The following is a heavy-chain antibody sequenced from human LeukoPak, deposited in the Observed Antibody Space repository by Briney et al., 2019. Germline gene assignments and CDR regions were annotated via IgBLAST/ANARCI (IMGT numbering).Heavy chain of an antibody. J-gene: IGHJ4*02. Sequence: GGSLRLSCVVSGFAVSSNYMNWIRQAPGKGLEWVSFISSSSSYTKYADSVKGRFTISRDNAKNSLHLQMNSLRAEDTAVYYCARDYPTTKGPWGQGTLVTVSS. D-gene: IGHD5-12*01. V-gene: IGHV3-11*06. CDR1: GFAVSSNY. CDR3: ARDYPTTKGP. CDR2: ISSSSSYT.